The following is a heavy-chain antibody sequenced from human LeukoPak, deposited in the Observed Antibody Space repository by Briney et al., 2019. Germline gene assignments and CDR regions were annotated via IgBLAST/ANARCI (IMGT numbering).Heavy chain of an antibody. CDR3: ARGKGGSLSAFDI. D-gene: IGHD2-15*01. J-gene: IGHJ3*02. CDR2: IYSTGST. V-gene: IGHV4-59*01. CDR1: GGSISSYY. Sequence: SETLSLTCSVSGGSISSYYWSWIRQPPGKGLEWIGYIYSTGSTNYNPSLKSRVTMSVDTSKNQFSLKLCSVTAADTAVYSCARGKGGSLSAFDIWGQGTMLTVSS.